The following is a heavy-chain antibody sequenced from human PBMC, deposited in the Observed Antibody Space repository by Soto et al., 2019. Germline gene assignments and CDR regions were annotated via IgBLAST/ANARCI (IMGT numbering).Heavy chain of an antibody. V-gene: IGHV4-59*01. J-gene: IGHJ4*02. Sequence: PSETLSLTCTVSVGSISRYYWSWIRQPPGKGLEWIGYIYYSGSTNYNPSLKSRVTISVDTSKNQFSLKLSSVTAADTAVYYCARAYASYADYWGQGALVTVSS. D-gene: IGHD2-8*01. CDR1: VGSISRYY. CDR2: IYYSGST. CDR3: ARAYASYADY.